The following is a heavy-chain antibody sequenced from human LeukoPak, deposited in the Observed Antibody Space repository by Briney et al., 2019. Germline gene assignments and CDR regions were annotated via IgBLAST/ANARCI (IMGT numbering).Heavy chain of an antibody. CDR2: ISACNGNT. Sequence: AASVTVSFKASGYTFTSYGISWVRQAPGQGLEWMGWISACNGNTNYAQKLQGRVTMTTDTSTSTAYMELRSLRSDDTAVYYCARVGYCSSTSCDYYYMDVWGKGTTVTISS. V-gene: IGHV1-18*01. D-gene: IGHD2-2*01. J-gene: IGHJ6*03. CDR3: ARVGYCSSTSCDYYYMDV. CDR1: GYTFTSYG.